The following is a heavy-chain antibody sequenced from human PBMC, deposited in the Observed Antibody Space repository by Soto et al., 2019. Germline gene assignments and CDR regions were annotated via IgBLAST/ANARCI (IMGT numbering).Heavy chain of an antibody. CDR3: ARDDTYGMDV. Sequence: PGGSLRVSCAAAGFSFSSYSMNWVRQAPGKGLEWVSSITSSTSYIYYADSVKGRFTISRDNAKNSLYLQMNSLRAEDTAVYYCARDDTYGMDVWGQGTTVTGSS. J-gene: IGHJ6*02. V-gene: IGHV3-21*01. CDR2: ITSSTSYI. CDR1: GFSFSSYS.